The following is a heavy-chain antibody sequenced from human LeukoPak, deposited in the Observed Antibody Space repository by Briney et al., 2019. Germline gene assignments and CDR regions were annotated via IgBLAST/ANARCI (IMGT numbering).Heavy chain of an antibody. CDR1: GGSISTNSYY. CDR2: IYYSGST. J-gene: IGHJ4*02. CDR3: AREGNGYYYDSTGYYGLDY. Sequence: SETLSLACTVSGGSISTNSYYWGWIRQPPGKGLEWIGSIYYSGSTYYNPSLKSRVTISVDTSKNQFSLKLSSVTAADTAVYYCAREGNGYYYDSTGYYGLDYWGQGTLVTVSS. D-gene: IGHD3-22*01. V-gene: IGHV4-39*02.